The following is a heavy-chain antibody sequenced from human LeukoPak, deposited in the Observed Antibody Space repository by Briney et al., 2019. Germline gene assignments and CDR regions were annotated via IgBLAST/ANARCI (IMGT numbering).Heavy chain of an antibody. V-gene: IGHV3-11*06. J-gene: IGHJ4*02. CDR3: ARGGYSGYHFDY. D-gene: IGHD5-12*01. CDR1: GFTFSDYY. CDR2: ISSSSSYT. Sequence: PGGSLRLSCAASGFTFSDYYMSWIRQAPGKGLEWVSYISSSSSYTNYADSVKGRFTISRDNAKNSLYLQMNSLRAEDTAVYYCARGGYSGYHFDYWGQGTLVTVSS.